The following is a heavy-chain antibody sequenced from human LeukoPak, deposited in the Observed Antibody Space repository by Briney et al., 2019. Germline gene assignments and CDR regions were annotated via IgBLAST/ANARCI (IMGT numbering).Heavy chain of an antibody. D-gene: IGHD3-22*01. CDR2: IYYSGST. Sequence: SETLPLTCTVSGGSISSSSYYWGWIRQPPGKGLEWIGSIYYSGSTYYNPSLKSRVTISVDTSKNQFALKLSSVTAADTAVYYCARLRSGYYYYWGQGTLVTVSS. CDR1: GGSISSSSYY. V-gene: IGHV4-39*01. J-gene: IGHJ4*02. CDR3: ARLRSGYYYY.